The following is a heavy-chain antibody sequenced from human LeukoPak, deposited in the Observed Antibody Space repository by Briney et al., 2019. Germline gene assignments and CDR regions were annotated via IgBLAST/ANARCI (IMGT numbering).Heavy chain of an antibody. V-gene: IGHV3-21*01. CDR3: ARGSATYYYDSSGYSY. J-gene: IGHJ4*02. D-gene: IGHD3-22*01. Sequence: GGSLRLSCAASGFTFSSYSMNWVRQAPGKGLEWDSSISSSSSYIYYADSVKGRFTISRDNAKNSLYLQMNSLRAEDTAVYYCARGSATYYYDSSGYSYWGQGTLVTVSS. CDR2: ISSSSSYI. CDR1: GFTFSSYS.